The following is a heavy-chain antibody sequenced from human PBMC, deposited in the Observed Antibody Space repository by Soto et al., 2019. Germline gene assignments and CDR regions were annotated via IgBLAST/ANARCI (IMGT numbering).Heavy chain of an antibody. J-gene: IGHJ4*02. CDR2: IYWDDDK. CDR3: AHRILRTVFGLVTTTAIYFDF. Sequence: QITLNESGPTVVKPAETLTLTCTFSGFSLTTSGVGVGWIRQSPGKAPEWLALIYWDDDKRYSASLKSTLTITKDTSKNQVVLTRASVDPAATATYSCAHRILRTVFGLVTTTAIYFDFWGQGTPVVVSS. CDR1: GFSLTTSGVG. V-gene: IGHV2-5*02. D-gene: IGHD3-3*01.